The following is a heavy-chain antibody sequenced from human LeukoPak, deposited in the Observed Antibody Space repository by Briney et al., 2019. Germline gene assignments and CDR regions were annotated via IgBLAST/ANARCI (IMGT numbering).Heavy chain of an antibody. Sequence: GASVKVSCKASGYTFTSYGISWVRQAPGQGLEWMGWISAYNGNTNYAQELQGRVTMTTDTSTSTAYMELRSLRSDDTAVYYCARNQQLYPGAYFDYWGQGTLVTVSS. V-gene: IGHV1-18*01. CDR1: GYTFTSYG. D-gene: IGHD2-2*02. J-gene: IGHJ4*02. CDR3: ARNQQLYPGAYFDY. CDR2: ISAYNGNT.